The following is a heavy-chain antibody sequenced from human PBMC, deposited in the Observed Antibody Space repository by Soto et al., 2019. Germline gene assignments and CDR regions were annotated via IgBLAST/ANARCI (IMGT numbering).Heavy chain of an antibody. D-gene: IGHD2-21*01. CDR3: ARCQLSYHCGY. CDR1: GYTFTSYG. Sequence: ASVKVSCKASGYTFTSYGISWVRQAPGQGLEWMGWISAYNGNTNYAQKLQGRVTITRDTSASTAYMELSSLRSEDTAVYYCARCQLSYHCGYWGQGTLVTVSS. CDR2: ISAYNGNT. V-gene: IGHV1-18*01. J-gene: IGHJ4*02.